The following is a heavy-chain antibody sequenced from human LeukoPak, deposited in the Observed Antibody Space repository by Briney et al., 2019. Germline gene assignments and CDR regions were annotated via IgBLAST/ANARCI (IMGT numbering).Heavy chain of an antibody. D-gene: IGHD6-19*01. CDR3: TARQWLVPA. CDR2: IRSKAYGGTT. CDR1: GFTFGDCA. V-gene: IGHV3-49*03. Sequence: GGSLRLSCTASGFTFGDCAMSWFRQAPGKGLEWVGFIRSKAYGGTTEYAASVKGRFTISRDDSKSIAYLQMNSLKTEDTAVYYCTARQWLVPAWGQGTLVTVSS. J-gene: IGHJ5*02.